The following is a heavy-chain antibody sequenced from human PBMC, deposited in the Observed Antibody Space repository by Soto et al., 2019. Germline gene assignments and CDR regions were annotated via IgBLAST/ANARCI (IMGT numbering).Heavy chain of an antibody. CDR3: ARGYLAYYYGSGKTLDY. D-gene: IGHD3-10*01. CDR2: INHSGST. V-gene: IGHV4-34*01. Sequence: QVQLQQWGAGLLKPSETLSLTCAVYGGSFSGYYWSWIRQPPGKGLEWIGEINHSGSTNYNPSLKSRVTISVDTSKNQFSLKLSSVTAADTAVYYCARGYLAYYYGSGKTLDYWGQGTLVTVSS. J-gene: IGHJ4*02. CDR1: GGSFSGYY.